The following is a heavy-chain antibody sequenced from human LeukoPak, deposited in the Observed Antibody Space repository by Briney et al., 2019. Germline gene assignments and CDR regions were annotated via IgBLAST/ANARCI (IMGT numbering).Heavy chain of an antibody. CDR3: ARGEAVAGLYYFDY. J-gene: IGHJ4*02. CDR1: GSTFSSYW. D-gene: IGHD6-19*01. CDR2: IKQDGSEK. Sequence: PGGSLRLSRAASGSTFSSYWMSWVRQAPGKGLEWVANIKQDGSEKYYVDSVKGRFTSSRDNAKNSLYLQMNSLRAEDTAVYYCARGEAVAGLYYFDYWGQGTLVTVSS. V-gene: IGHV3-7*01.